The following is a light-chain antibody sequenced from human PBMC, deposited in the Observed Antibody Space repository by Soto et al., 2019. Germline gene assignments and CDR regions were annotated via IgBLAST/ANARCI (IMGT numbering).Light chain of an antibody. Sequence: QSALTQPASVSGSPGQSITISCVGTSSDIGDYNYVSWYQQHPGKVTKVIIYDVSNRPSGVFYRFSATKSGNTASLTISWLQAEDEADYYCCSYTRSGTLIFGTGTKVTVL. CDR1: SSDIGDYNY. CDR2: DVS. CDR3: CSYTRSGTLI. V-gene: IGLV2-14*01. J-gene: IGLJ1*01.